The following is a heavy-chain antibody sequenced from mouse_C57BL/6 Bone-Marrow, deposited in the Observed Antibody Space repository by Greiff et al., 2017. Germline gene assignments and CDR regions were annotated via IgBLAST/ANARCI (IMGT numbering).Heavy chain of an antibody. V-gene: IGHV1-50*01. CDR2: IDPTDSYT. Sequence: QVQLQQPGAELVKPGASVKLSCKASGYTFTSYWMQWVKQRPGQGLEWIGEIDPTDSYTNYNQKFKGKATLTVDTSSSTAYMQLSSLTSEDSAVYYCARRNYDCYYNYYAMDYWGQGTSVTVSS. CDR1: GYTFTSYW. CDR3: ARRNYDCYYNYYAMDY. D-gene: IGHD2-3*01. J-gene: IGHJ4*01.